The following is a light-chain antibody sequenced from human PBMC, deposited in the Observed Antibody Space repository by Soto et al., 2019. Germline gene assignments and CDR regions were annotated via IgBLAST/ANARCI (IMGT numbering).Light chain of an antibody. V-gene: IGLV2-23*01. CDR1: SSHIGSSNL. CDR3: CSYAGSSPLYV. CDR2: EGN. J-gene: IGLJ1*01. Sequence: QPVLTQPASVSGSPGQSITISCTASSSHIGSSNLVSWYQHHSGKAPKLIIYEGNKRPSGVSNRFSGSKSGKTASLTISGLQAEDEGTYYCCSYAGSSPLYVFGTGTKGTVL.